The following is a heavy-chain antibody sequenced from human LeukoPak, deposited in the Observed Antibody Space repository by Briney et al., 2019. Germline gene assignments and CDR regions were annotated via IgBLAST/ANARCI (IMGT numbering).Heavy chain of an antibody. D-gene: IGHD3-22*01. CDR3: AREGWYDSSGYYPSSGYFDY. V-gene: IGHV3-30*04. CDR2: ISYDGSNK. J-gene: IGHJ4*02. CDR1: GFTFNSYA. Sequence: GGSLRLSCAASGFTFNSYAMHWVRQAPGKGLEWVAVISYDGSNKYYADSVKGRFTISRDNSKNTLYLQMNSLRAEDTAVYYCAREGWYDSSGYYPSSGYFDYWGQGTLVTVSS.